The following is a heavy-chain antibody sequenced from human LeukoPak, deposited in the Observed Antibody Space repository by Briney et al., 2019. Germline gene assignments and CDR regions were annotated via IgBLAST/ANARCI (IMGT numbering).Heavy chain of an antibody. CDR1: GFTFDDYA. Sequence: GGSLRLSCAASGFTFDDYAMPWVRQAPGKGLEWVSLISWDGGSTYYADSVKGRFTISRDNSKNSLYLQMNSLRAEDTALYYCAKVGCSSTSCYTADAFDIWGQGTMVTVSS. CDR2: ISWDGGST. J-gene: IGHJ3*02. CDR3: AKVGCSSTSCYTADAFDI. D-gene: IGHD2-2*02. V-gene: IGHV3-43D*04.